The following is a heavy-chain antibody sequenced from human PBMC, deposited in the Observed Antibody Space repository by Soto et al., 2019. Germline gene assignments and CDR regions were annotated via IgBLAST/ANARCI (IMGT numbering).Heavy chain of an antibody. V-gene: IGHV4-30-2*01. CDR2: IYNNGNA. D-gene: IGHD3-10*01. CDR1: GGSIATPASS. Sequence: SESLSPTCTVSGGSIATPASSWSWIRQPPGKATEWIGYIYNNGNAYHKPSLKSRVTISLDGAKNLFSLKMTSVTAADSGLYCCAARPYYYYGLDVWGQGTTVTVSS. CDR3: AARPYYYYGLDV. J-gene: IGHJ6*02.